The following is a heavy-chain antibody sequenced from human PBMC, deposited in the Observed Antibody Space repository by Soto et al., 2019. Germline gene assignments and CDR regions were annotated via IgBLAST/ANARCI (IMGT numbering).Heavy chain of an antibody. CDR1: GFPFSTYA. Sequence: GGSLRLSCAASGFPFSTYAMNWVRQAPGKGLEWVSGISRSGGYTYYADSVKGRFTISRDNSKNTLYVQMTGLRAEDTAVYYCAKDFADLSSSDYWGQGTLVTVSS. V-gene: IGHV3-23*01. D-gene: IGHD6-6*01. CDR3: AKDFADLSSSDY. CDR2: ISRSGGYT. J-gene: IGHJ4*02.